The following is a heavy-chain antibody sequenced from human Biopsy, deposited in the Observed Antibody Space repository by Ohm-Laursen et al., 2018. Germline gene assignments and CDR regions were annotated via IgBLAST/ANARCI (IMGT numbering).Heavy chain of an antibody. CDR2: ISDTGTT. CDR3: ARLFRLDDYWNDDPPDGFDV. D-gene: IGHD3-3*01. J-gene: IGHJ3*01. CDR1: GGSIGGSGDY. V-gene: IGHV4-61*08. Sequence: PSQTLSLTCAVSGGSIGGSGDYWSWIRQPPGKELEWIGYISDTGTTNYNPSLRGRVAMSVDTSKNQFSLQLTSVTAADTAMFFCARLFRLDDYWNDDPPDGFDVWGQGTMVTVSS.